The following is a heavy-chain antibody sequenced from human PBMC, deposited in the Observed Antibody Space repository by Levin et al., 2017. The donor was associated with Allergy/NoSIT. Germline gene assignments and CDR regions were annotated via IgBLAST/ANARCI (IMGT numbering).Heavy chain of an antibody. CDR3: ARALEYGSGNDFDY. CDR2: IYTSGST. CDR1: GGSISSYY. D-gene: IGHD3-10*01. Sequence: GSLRLSCTVSGGSISSYYWTWIRQLAGKGLEWIGRIYTSGSTNYNPSLKSRVTMSVDTSKNQFSLKLSSVTAADTAVYYCARALEYGSGNDFDYWGQGTLVTVSS. V-gene: IGHV4-4*07. J-gene: IGHJ4*02.